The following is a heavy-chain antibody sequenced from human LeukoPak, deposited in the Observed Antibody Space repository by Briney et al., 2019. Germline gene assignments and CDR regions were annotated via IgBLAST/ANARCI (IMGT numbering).Heavy chain of an antibody. CDR2: INPNSGGT. D-gene: IGHD3-16*01. J-gene: IGHJ3*02. V-gene: IGHV1-2*02. CDR3: ARVGQWGAPPYGQNGDAFDI. Sequence: ASVKVSCKASGYSFTSNVISWVRQAPGQGLEWMGWINPNSGGTNYAQKFQGRVTMTRDTSISTAYMELSRLRSDDTAVYYCARVGQWGAPPYGQNGDAFDIWGQGTMVTVSS. CDR1: GYSFTSNV.